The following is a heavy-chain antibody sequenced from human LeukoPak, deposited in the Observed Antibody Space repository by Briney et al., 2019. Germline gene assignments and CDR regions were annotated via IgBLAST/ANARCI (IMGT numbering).Heavy chain of an antibody. J-gene: IGHJ4*02. D-gene: IGHD6-13*01. CDR1: GFTFSDYY. V-gene: IGHV3-11*01. CDR3: ARPPSKRYSSSWSLDY. Sequence: GSLRLSCAASGFTFSDYYMSWIRQAPGKGLEWVSYISSSGSTIYYADSVKGRFTISRDNAKNSLYLQMNSLRAEDTAVYYCARPPSKRYSSSWSLDYWGQGTLVTVSS. CDR2: ISSSGSTI.